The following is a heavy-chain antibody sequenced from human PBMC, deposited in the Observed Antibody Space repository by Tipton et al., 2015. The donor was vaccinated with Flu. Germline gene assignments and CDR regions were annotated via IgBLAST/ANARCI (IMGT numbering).Heavy chain of an antibody. D-gene: IGHD3-10*01. V-gene: IGHV4-38-2*01. CDR2: ISHSGRT. CDR1: NYSISSAYY. J-gene: IGHJ4*02. CDR3: ARTTYYYGSGSSDY. Sequence: TLSLTCAVSNYSISSAYYWGWIRQPPGKGLEWIGCISHSGRTYYNPSLKSRVTISVDMAKNQFSQRLSSVTAVDTAVYYCARTTYYYGSGSSDYWGQGTLVTVSS.